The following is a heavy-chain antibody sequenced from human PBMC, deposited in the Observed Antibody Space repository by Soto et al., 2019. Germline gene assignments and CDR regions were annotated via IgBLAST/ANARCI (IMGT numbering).Heavy chain of an antibody. Sequence: QVQLVQSGAEVKKPGASVKVSCKASGYTCTSYDITWVRQATGQGLEWMGWMNPNSGNTGYAKKFQGRVTMTRNISISTAYMELSSLRSEDTAVDYCARERAVAGFDYWGQGTLVTVSS. D-gene: IGHD6-19*01. J-gene: IGHJ4*02. CDR2: MNPNSGNT. V-gene: IGHV1-8*01. CDR1: GYTCTSYD. CDR3: ARERAVAGFDY.